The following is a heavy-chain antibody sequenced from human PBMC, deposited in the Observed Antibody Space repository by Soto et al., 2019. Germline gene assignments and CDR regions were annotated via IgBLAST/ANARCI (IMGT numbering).Heavy chain of an antibody. V-gene: IGHV1-3*01. J-gene: IGHJ4*02. CDR1: GGTFSSYA. D-gene: IGHD5-18*01. CDR2: INAGNGNT. Sequence: ASVKVSCKASGGTFSSYAISWVRQAPGQRLEWMGWINAGNGNTKYSQKFQGRVTITRDTSASTAYMELSSLRSEDTAVYYCARVRGYSYGPGADYWGQGTLVTVSS. CDR3: ARVRGYSYGPGADY.